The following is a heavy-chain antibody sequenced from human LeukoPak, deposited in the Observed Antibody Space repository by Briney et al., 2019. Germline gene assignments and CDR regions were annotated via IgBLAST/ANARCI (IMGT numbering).Heavy chain of an antibody. CDR3: AKRSPNYYFDY. J-gene: IGHJ4*02. CDR2: ISSSNNYI. Sequence: GGSLRLSCAASGFTFRNSNMNWVRQAPGKGLEWVSSISSSNNYIYYADSVKGRFTISRDNAKNSLYLQMNSLRAEDTAVYYCAKRSPNYYFDYWGQGTPVTVSS. V-gene: IGHV3-21*01. CDR1: GFTFRNSN.